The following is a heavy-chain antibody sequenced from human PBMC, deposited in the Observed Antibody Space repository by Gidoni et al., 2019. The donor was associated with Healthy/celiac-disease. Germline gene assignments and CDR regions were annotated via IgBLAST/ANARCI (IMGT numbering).Heavy chain of an antibody. CDR1: GFTFSSYG. CDR3: ARIGEIIDAFDI. V-gene: IGHV3-33*01. Sequence: QVQLVESGGGVVQPGRSLRLSCAASGFTFSSYGMHWVRQAPGKGLEWVAVIWYDGSNKYYADSVKGRFTISRDNSKNTLYLQMNSLRAEDTAVYYCARIGEIIDAFDIWGQGTMVTVSS. D-gene: IGHD4-17*01. CDR2: IWYDGSNK. J-gene: IGHJ3*02.